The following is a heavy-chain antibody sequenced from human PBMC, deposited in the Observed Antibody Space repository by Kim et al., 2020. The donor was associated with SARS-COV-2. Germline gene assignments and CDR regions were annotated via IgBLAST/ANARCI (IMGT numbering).Heavy chain of an antibody. D-gene: IGHD6-6*01. Sequence: QKFPGRVTITRDTSASTAYIELSSLRSEDTAVYYCAIVPLHSSSSVYFDYWGQGTLVTVSS. V-gene: IGHV1-3*01. J-gene: IGHJ4*02. CDR3: AIVPLHSSSSVYFDY.